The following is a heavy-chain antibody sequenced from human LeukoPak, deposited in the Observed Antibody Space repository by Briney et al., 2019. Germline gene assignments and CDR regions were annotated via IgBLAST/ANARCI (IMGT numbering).Heavy chain of an antibody. CDR3: ARERASSGYHQAFDI. J-gene: IGHJ3*02. Sequence: ASVKVSCKASRSTFSSYTFSWVRQAPGQGLEWMGRIIPILGIANYAQKFQGRVTITADKSTSTAYMELSSLRSEDTAVYYCARERASSGYHQAFDIWGQGTMVTVS. CDR1: RSTFSSYT. CDR2: IIPILGIA. V-gene: IGHV1-69*04. D-gene: IGHD3-22*01.